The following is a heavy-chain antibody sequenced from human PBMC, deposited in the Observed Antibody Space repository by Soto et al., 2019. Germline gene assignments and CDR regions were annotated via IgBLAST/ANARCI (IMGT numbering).Heavy chain of an antibody. CDR1: GGTFSSYA. J-gene: IGHJ6*02. D-gene: IGHD3-9*01. CDR3: ARAQNYDILTTGYYYGMDV. Sequence: QVQLVQSGAEVKKPGSSVKVSCKASGGTFSSYAISWVRQAPGQGLEWMGGIIPIFGTANYAQKLQGRVTITADEPTSTAYMELSSLRSEDTAVYYCARAQNYDILTTGYYYGMDVWGQGTTVTVSS. CDR2: IIPIFGTA. V-gene: IGHV1-69*01.